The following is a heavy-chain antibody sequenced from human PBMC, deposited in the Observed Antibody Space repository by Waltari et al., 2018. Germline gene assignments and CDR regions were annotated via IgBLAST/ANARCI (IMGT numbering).Heavy chain of an antibody. Sequence: QVHXQESGPGLVQPSETLSLTCSVSGGSLNXYKWIXIRQTXGKRLEWIGDINHVGYTNYNPSLEXRVTISIDTAKNXFSXRVTSXTXADTAVFXXXRRMXEYGPQGPPXXYSAMDVXGHGTAVTVXS. CDR1: GGSLNXYK. CDR3: XRRMXEYGPQGPPXXYSAMDV. D-gene: IGHD3-10*01. J-gene: IGHJ6*02. CDR2: INHVGYT. V-gene: IGHV4-59*01.